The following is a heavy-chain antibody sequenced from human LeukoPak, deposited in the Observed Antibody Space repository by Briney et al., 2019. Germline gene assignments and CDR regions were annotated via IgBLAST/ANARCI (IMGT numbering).Heavy chain of an antibody. CDR2: IYPGDSDT. CDR1: GDSFDSYW. D-gene: IGHD4-17*01. J-gene: IGHJ4*02. Sequence: GDSLKISCQGSGDSFDSYWIGWVRQMPGKRLEWMGIIYPGDSDTRYSPSFQGQVTISADKSISTAYLQWSSLKASDTAMYYCARGDYGDYRVFYTLFDYWGQGTLVTVSS. V-gene: IGHV5-51*01. CDR3: ARGDYGDYRVFYTLFDY.